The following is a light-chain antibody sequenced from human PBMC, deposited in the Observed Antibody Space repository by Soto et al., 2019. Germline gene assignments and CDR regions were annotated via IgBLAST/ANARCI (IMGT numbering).Light chain of an antibody. V-gene: IGKV1-9*01. CDR3: QQLNTLPFT. CDR1: QSIRSY. J-gene: IGKJ5*01. Sequence: DIQLTQSPSSLSASVGDKVTITCRASQSIRSYLNWVQQKPGKAPKLMIYEASTLQSGVPSRFSGSGSGTEFTLTISGLLPEDFATYHCQQLNTLPFTFGQGTRLEI. CDR2: EAS.